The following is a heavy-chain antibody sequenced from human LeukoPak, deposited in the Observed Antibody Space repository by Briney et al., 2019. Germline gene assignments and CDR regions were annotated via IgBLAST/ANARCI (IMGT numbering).Heavy chain of an antibody. CDR2: IFHSATT. CDR1: GGSINSSNW. J-gene: IGHJ4*02. D-gene: IGHD3-22*01. V-gene: IGHV4-4*02. Sequence: SETLSLTCTVSGGSINSSNWWSWVRQPPGKGLEWIGEIFHSATTNYNPSLKSRVTISVDKSKNHFPLRLSSVTAADTAVYYCARAPYYDSSGYHSAYFEYWGQGTLVTVSS. CDR3: ARAPYYDSSGYHSAYFEY.